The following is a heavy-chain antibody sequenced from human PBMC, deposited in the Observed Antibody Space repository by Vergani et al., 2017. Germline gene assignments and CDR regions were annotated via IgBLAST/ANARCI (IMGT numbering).Heavy chain of an antibody. V-gene: IGHV1-3*01. CDR3: AGNRYDFWSGYPLMYNWFDP. J-gene: IGHJ5*02. Sequence: QVQLVQSGAEVKKPGASVKVSCKASGYTFTSYAMHWVRQAPGQRLEWMGWINAGNGNTKYSQKFQGRVTITRDTSASTAYMELSSLRSEDTAVYYCAGNRYDFWSGYPLMYNWFDPWGQGTLVTVSS. D-gene: IGHD3-3*01. CDR2: INAGNGNT. CDR1: GYTFTSYA.